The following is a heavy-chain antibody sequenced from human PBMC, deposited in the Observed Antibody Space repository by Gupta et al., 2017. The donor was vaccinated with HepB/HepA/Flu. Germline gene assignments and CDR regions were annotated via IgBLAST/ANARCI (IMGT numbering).Heavy chain of an antibody. CDR1: GFTFRNYW. J-gene: IGHJ3*01. V-gene: IGHV3-7*01. CDR3: ARTELIEGAFDR. Sequence: EVQLVESGGGLVQPGGSLRLSCEASGFTFRNYWMTWVRQGPGKGLEWVANIKEDGSEKYYVDSVKGRFTISRDSAKNSVYLQMNSLRAEDTAMYYCARTELIEGAFDRWGQGTLVTVSS. CDR2: IKEDGSEK. D-gene: IGHD1-14*01.